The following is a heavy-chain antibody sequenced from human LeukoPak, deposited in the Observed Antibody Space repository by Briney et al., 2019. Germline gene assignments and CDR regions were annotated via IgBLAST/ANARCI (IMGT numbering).Heavy chain of an antibody. CDR1: GYTFTLYG. Sequence: XASVKVSCKTSGYTFTLYGFSWVRRAPGQGFEWMGWISAYNGYTDYAQKFQGRFTMTTDSSTNTGHMELASLEPDDTAIYYCARVGASTPENDYWGQGTLVTVSS. J-gene: IGHJ4*02. CDR3: ARVGASTPENDY. CDR2: ISAYNGYT. D-gene: IGHD1-26*01. V-gene: IGHV1-18*01.